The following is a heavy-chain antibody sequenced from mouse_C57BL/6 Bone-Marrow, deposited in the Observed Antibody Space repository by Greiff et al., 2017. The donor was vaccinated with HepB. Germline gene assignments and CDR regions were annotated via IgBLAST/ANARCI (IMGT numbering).Heavy chain of an antibody. CDR1: GYTFTDYE. D-gene: IGHD2-4*01. CDR2: IDPETGGT. Sequence: VQLQQSGAELVRPGASVTLSCKASGYTFTDYEMHWVKQTPVHGLEWIGAIDPETGGTAYNQKFKGKAILTADKSSSTAYMELRSLTSEDSAVYYCTRMDYDPFAYWGQGTLVTVSA. V-gene: IGHV1-15*01. CDR3: TRMDYDPFAY. J-gene: IGHJ3*01.